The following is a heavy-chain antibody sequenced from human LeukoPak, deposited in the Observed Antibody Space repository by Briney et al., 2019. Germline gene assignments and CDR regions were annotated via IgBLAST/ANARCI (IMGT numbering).Heavy chain of an antibody. Sequence: GASVKVSCKASGYTFSSYGISWVRQAPGQGLEWMGWISAYNGNTNYAQKLQGRVTMTRDTSTSTAYVELRSLRCDDAAVYYCERDHGGSTGGFDYWGQGTLVTVSS. D-gene: IGHD3-16*01. CDR2: ISAYNGNT. CDR3: ERDHGGSTGGFDY. V-gene: IGHV1-18*01. J-gene: IGHJ4*02. CDR1: GYTFSSYG.